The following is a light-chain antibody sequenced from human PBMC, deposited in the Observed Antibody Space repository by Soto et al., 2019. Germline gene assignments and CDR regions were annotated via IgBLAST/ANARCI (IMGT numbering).Light chain of an antibody. J-gene: IGLJ2*01. CDR2: DVS. CDR1: SSDVDGYNY. Sequence: QSALTQPASVSGSPGQSITISCTGTSSDVDGYNYVSWYQQHPGKAPKLMIYDVSNRPSGVSSRFSGSNSGNTASLTISGLQAEDDADYYCSSYTSSIVVFGGGTKLTVL. V-gene: IGLV2-14*01. CDR3: SSYTSSIVV.